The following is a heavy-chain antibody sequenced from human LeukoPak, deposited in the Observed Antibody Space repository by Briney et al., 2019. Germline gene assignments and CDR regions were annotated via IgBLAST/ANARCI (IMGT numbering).Heavy chain of an antibody. V-gene: IGHV4-39*07. Sequence: SETLSLTCTVSGGPISSSSYYWGWIRQPPGKGLEWIGSIYYSGSTYYNPSLKSRVTISVGTSKNQFSLKLSSVTAADTAVYYCAREPRVCSGGSCYSGSFDYWGQGTLVTVSS. D-gene: IGHD2-15*01. CDR2: IYYSGST. J-gene: IGHJ4*02. CDR3: AREPRVCSGGSCYSGSFDY. CDR1: GGPISSSSYY.